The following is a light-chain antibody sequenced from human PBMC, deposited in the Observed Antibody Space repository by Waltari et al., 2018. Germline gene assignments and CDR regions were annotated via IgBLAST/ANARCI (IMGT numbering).Light chain of an antibody. CDR2: DAS. Sequence: DIQMTQSPSTLSASVGARVTITCRASHRLSGWLAWYQQKPGKAPKLLIYDASSLESGVPTRFSGSGSGTEFTLTISSLQPDDFATYYCQQYKSYLWTFGQGTKVEI. CDR3: QQYKSYLWT. J-gene: IGKJ1*01. V-gene: IGKV1-5*01. CDR1: HRLSGW.